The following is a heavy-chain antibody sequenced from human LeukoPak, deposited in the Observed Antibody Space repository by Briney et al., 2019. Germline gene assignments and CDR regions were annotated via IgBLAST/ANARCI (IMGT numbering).Heavy chain of an antibody. J-gene: IGHJ4*02. Sequence: ASVKVSCKASGYTFTSYYMHWVRQAPGQGLEWMGIINPSGGSTSYAQKFQGRVTMTRDTSTSTVYMELSSLRSEDTAVYYCARDEKSYYDFWSGYYPYWGQGTLVTVSS. V-gene: IGHV1-46*01. CDR3: ARDEKSYYDFWSGYYPY. CDR2: INPSGGST. D-gene: IGHD3-3*01. CDR1: GYTFTSYY.